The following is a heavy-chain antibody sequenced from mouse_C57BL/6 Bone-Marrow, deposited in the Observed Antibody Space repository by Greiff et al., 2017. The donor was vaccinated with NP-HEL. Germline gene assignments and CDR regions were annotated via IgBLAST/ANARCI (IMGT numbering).Heavy chain of an antibody. Sequence: QVQLQQPGAELVRPGTSVKLSCKASGYTFTSYWMHWVKQRPGQGLEWIGVIDPSDSYTTSNQKFKGKATLTVDTSSSTAYMQRSSLTSEDSAVYYCARSTTVVYFDYWGQGTTLTVSS. V-gene: IGHV1-59*01. D-gene: IGHD1-1*01. CDR2: IDPSDSYT. CDR1: GYTFTSYW. J-gene: IGHJ2*01. CDR3: ARSTTVVYFDY.